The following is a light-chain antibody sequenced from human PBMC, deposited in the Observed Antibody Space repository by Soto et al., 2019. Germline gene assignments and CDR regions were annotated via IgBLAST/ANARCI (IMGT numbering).Light chain of an antibody. CDR1: SSDVGTYKY. Sequence: QSALTQPPSASGSPGQSVTISCTGTSSDVGTYKYVSWYQQHPGKAPKLMIYEVTKRPSGVPDRFSGSKSGNTASLTVSGLQAEDEADYYCSSYAGSNNFVFGTGTKSPS. CDR2: EVT. V-gene: IGLV2-8*01. CDR3: SSYAGSNNFV. J-gene: IGLJ1*01.